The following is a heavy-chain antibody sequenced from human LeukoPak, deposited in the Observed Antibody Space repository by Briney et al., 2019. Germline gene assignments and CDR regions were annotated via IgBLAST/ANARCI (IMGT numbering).Heavy chain of an antibody. CDR2: TNYRSKWHS. CDR1: GDSVSRNSAA. D-gene: IGHD6-13*01. J-gene: IGHJ6*03. CDR3: ARGYSATWYVGLYYYYMDV. V-gene: IGHV6-1*01. Sequence: SQALSLTCAISGDSVSRNSAAWNWVRQSPSRVLEWLGRTNYRSKWHSDYAPSVKSRITINPDTSKNQFSLQLNSVTPDDTAVYYCARGYSATWYVGLYYYYMDVWGKGTTVTVSS.